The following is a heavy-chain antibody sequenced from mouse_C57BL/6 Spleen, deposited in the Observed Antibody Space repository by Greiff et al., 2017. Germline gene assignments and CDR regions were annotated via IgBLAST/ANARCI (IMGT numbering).Heavy chain of an antibody. CDR3: ARCPGSSYYFDY. J-gene: IGHJ2*01. CDR2: IDPSDSYT. D-gene: IGHD1-1*01. V-gene: IGHV1-50*01. Sequence: QVQLKQPGAELVKPGASVKLSCKASGYTFTSYWMQWVKQRPGQGLEWIGEIDPSDSYTNYNQKFKGKATLTVDTSSSTAYMQLSSLTSEDSAVYYCARCPGSSYYFDYWGQGTTLTVSS. CDR1: GYTFTSYW.